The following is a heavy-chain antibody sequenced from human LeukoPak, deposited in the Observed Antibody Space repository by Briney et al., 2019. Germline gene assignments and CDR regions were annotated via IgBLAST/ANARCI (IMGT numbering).Heavy chain of an antibody. D-gene: IGHD1-20*01. CDR1: GFTFSSYA. CDR3: ARDESITGRYFDY. J-gene: IGHJ4*02. Sequence: GGSLRLSCAASGFTFSSYAMHWVRQAPGKGLEWVAVISCDGSNKYYADSVKGRFTISRDNSKNTLYLQMNSLRAEDTAVCYCARDESITGRYFDYWGQGTLVTVSS. V-gene: IGHV3-30-3*01. CDR2: ISCDGSNK.